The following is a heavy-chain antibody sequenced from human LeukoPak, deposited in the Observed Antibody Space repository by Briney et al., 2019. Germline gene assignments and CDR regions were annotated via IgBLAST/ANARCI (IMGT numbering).Heavy chain of an antibody. CDR3: ARDGSIAAAAHYDY. Sequence: GASVKVSCKASGGTFSSYAISWVRQAPGQGLEWMGRINPILGIANYAQKFQGRVTITADKSTSTAYMELSSLRSEDTAVYYCARDGSIAAAAHYDYWGQGTLVTVSS. CDR1: GGTFSSYA. J-gene: IGHJ4*02. CDR2: INPILGIA. V-gene: IGHV1-69*04. D-gene: IGHD6-13*01.